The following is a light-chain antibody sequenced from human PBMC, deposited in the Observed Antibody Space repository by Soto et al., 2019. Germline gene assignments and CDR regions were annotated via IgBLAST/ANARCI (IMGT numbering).Light chain of an antibody. CDR3: HQYGSSPT. CDR1: QSVSNNY. CDR2: GAS. Sequence: DNVLTQSPCTLSLSPGERATLSCRASQSVSNNYLAWYQHKPGQAPRVLIYGASSRATGIPGRFSGSGSGTDFTLTISILEPEDFAVYYCHQYGSSPTFGQGTKVEIK. J-gene: IGKJ1*01. V-gene: IGKV3-20*01.